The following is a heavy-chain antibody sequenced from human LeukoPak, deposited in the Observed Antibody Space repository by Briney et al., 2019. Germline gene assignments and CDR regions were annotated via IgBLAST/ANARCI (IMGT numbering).Heavy chain of an antibody. J-gene: IGHJ3*02. D-gene: IGHD3-10*01. CDR2: ISSSGSTI. Sequence: GGSLRLSCAASGFTFSSYGMSWIRQAPGKGLEWVSYISSSGSTIYYADSVKGRFTISRDNAKNSLYLQMNSLRAEDTAVYYCANYYYDSGRADAFDIWGQGTMVTVSS. CDR1: GFTFSSYG. CDR3: ANYYYDSGRADAFDI. V-gene: IGHV3-48*04.